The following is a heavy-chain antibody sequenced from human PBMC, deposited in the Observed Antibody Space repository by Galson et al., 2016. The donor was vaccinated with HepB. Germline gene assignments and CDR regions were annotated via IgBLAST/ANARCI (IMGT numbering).Heavy chain of an antibody. Sequence: KVSCKATGIMFSGLGFSWVRQAQGQGLEWIGGIVPLVQTTNYAQNFQGRVTFTADESTSTAYMELRGLKFEDTAVYYCATEYAVGWYFDHWGQGTLVIVSS. D-gene: IGHD2-2*01. CDR3: ATEYAVGWYFDH. CDR2: IVPLVQTT. CDR1: GIMFSGLG. J-gene: IGHJ4*02. V-gene: IGHV1-69*01.